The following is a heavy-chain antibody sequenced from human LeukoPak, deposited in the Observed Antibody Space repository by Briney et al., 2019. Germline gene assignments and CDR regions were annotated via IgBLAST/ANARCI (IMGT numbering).Heavy chain of an antibody. CDR1: GFTFRNYG. V-gene: IGHV3-23*01. J-gene: IGHJ4*02. CDR3: AKIILRGLGVASYYFDN. Sequence: PGGSLRLSCVASGFTFRNYGMSWVRLTPGKGLEWVSAISGSVGTTYYGDSVKGRFTISRDNPRNTVYLQMSGLRVEDTAIYYCAKIILRGLGVASYYFDNWGQGTPVTVSS. CDR2: ISGSVGTT. D-gene: IGHD2-2*01.